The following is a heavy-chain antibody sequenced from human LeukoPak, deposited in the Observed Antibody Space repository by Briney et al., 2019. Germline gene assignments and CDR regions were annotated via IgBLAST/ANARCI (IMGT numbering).Heavy chain of an antibody. J-gene: IGHJ4*02. V-gene: IGHV3-21*01. CDR3: ARDRRGYSYXLDY. D-gene: IGHD5-18*01. CDR2: ISSTSSYI. CDR1: GFTFSSYS. Sequence: GGSLRLSCAASGFTFSSYSMNWVRQAPGKGLEWVSCISSTSSYIYYADSVKGRFTISRDNTKNSLYLRMNSLRAEDTAVYYCARDRRGYSYXLDYWGQGTLITVSS.